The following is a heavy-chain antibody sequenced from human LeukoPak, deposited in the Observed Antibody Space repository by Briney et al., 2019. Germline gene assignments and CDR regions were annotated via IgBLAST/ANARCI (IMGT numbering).Heavy chain of an antibody. CDR2: IYYSGST. CDR3: ARDRSIAAANYFDY. CDR1: GGSISSYY. J-gene: IGHJ4*02. D-gene: IGHD6-13*01. V-gene: IGHV4-59*01. Sequence: SETLSLTCTVSGGSISSYYWSWIRQPPGKGLEGVGHIYYSGSTNYNPSLKSRVTISVDTSKNQFSLKLSSVTAADTAVYYCARDRSIAAANYFDYWGQGTLVTVSS.